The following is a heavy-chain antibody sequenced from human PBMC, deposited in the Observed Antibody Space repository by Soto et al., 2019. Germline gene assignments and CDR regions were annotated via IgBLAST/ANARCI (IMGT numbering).Heavy chain of an antibody. CDR1: GLTFSSYA. Sequence: GGSLRLSCSASGLTFSSYAMPWVRQAPGKGLEWVSGISGGGYSTDYADSVKGRFTISRDNSKNTLYLQMNSLRVEDTAVYYCSLVLGSYSDSDAFDIWGQGTTVTVSS. D-gene: IGHD2-15*01. V-gene: IGHV3-23*01. J-gene: IGHJ3*02. CDR2: ISGGGYST. CDR3: SLVLGSYSDSDAFDI.